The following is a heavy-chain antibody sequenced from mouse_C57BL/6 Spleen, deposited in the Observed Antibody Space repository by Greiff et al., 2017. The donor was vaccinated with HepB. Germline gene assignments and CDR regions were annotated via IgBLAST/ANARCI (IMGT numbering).Heavy chain of an antibody. D-gene: IGHD1-1*01. CDR2: IYPGDGDT. CDR3: ARRGDYFYFDY. Sequence: QVQLKESGAELVKPGASVKISCKASGYAFSSYWMNWVKQRPGKGLEWIGQIYPGDGDTNYNGKFKGKATLTADKSSSTAYMQLSSLTSEDSAVYFCARRGDYFYFDYWGQGTTLTVSS. V-gene: IGHV1-80*01. CDR1: GYAFSSYW. J-gene: IGHJ2*01.